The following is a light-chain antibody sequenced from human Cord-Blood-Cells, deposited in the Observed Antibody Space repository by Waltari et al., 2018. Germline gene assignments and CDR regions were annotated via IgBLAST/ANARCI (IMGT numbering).Light chain of an antibody. CDR1: SSDVGGYNC. CDR2: EVS. Sequence: QSALTQPASVSGAAGPSITIPCPGNSSDVGGYNCVPWYQQPPGKAPKLMIYEVSKRASGVSNRCSGSKSGNTASLTISGLQAEDEADYYCSSYTSSSTLGVFGGGTKLTVL. V-gene: IGLV2-14*01. J-gene: IGLJ3*02. CDR3: SSYTSSSTLGV.